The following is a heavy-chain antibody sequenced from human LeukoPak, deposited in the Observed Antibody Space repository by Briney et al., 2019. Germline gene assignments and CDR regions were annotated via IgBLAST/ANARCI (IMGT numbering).Heavy chain of an antibody. CDR1: GGSISLYY. CDR2: IYYSGST. J-gene: IGHJ2*01. D-gene: IGHD4-17*01. CDR3: ARHPFMTTVTYYWYFDL. Sequence: PSETLSLTCTVSGGSISLYYWSWIRQPPGKGLEWIGNIYYSGSTNYNPSLKSRVTISVDTSKNQFSLKLSSVTAADTAVYYCARHPFMTTVTYYWYFDLWGRGTLVTVSS. V-gene: IGHV4-59*08.